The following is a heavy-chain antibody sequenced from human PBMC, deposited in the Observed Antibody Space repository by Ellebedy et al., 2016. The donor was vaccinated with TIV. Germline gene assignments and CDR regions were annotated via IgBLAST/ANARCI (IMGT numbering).Heavy chain of an antibody. V-gene: IGHV3-23*01. D-gene: IGHD3-10*01. CDR3: AKGITMVRGEVFDI. J-gene: IGHJ3*02. CDR1: GLTFSSCA. Sequence: GESLKISCAASGLTFSSCAMSWVRQAPGKGLEWVSAISGSGGSTYYADSVKGRFTISRDNSKNTLYLQMNSLRAEDTAVYYCAKGITMVRGEVFDIWGQGTMVTVSS. CDR2: ISGSGGST.